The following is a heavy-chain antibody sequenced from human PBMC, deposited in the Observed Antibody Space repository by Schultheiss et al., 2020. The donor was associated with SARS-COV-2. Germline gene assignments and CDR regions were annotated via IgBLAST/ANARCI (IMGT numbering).Heavy chain of an antibody. CDR2: IYPGDSDA. V-gene: IGHV5-51*01. D-gene: IGHD1-14*01. CDR1: GYSFTSYW. Sequence: GGSLRLSCKGSGYSFTSYWIGWVRQMPGKGLEWMGIIYPGDSDAIYGPSFEGQVTFSADTSISTVYLQWSSLKASDNAMYYCARSRKLSWFDPWGQGTLVTVSS. J-gene: IGHJ5*02. CDR3: ARSRKLSWFDP.